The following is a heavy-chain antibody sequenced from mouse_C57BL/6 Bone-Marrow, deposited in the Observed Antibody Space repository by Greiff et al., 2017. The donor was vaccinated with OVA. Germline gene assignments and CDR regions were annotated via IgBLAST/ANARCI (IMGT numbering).Heavy chain of an antibody. J-gene: IGHJ1*03. Sequence: VQLQQPGAELVMPGASVKLSCKASGYTFTSYWMHWVKQRPGQGLEWIGEIDPSDSYTNYNQKFKGKATLTVDKSSSTAYMQLSSLTSEDSAVYYCAIETYVYWYFDVWGTGTTVTVSS. D-gene: IGHD5-1*01. CDR2: IDPSDSYT. CDR1: GYTFTSYW. V-gene: IGHV1-69*01. CDR3: AIETYVYWYFDV.